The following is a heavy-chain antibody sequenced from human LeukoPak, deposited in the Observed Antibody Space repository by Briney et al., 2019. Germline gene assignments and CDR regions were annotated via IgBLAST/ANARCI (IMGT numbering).Heavy chain of an antibody. V-gene: IGHV1-69-2*01. CDR2: VDPEDGET. CDR3: ATMGGSRHRVRWTV. J-gene: IGHJ4*02. CDR1: GYTFTDYY. D-gene: IGHD4-23*01. Sequence: GATVKISCKASGYTFTDYYMHWVQQAPGKGLEWMGRVDPEDGETIFAEKFQGRVTITADTSTDTAYMELSSLRSEDTAVYYCATMGGSRHRVRWTVWGQGTLVTVSS.